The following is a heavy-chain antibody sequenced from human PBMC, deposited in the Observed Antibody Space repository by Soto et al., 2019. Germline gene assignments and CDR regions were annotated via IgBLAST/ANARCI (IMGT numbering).Heavy chain of an antibody. D-gene: IGHD6-6*01. J-gene: IGHJ6*02. Sequence: SLRLSCAASGFTFSSYSMNWVRQAPGKGLEWVSYISSSSSTIYYADSVKGRFTISRDNAKNSLYLQMNSLRDEDTAVYYCARDHGSSGYYYYYYGMDVWGQGTTVTVSS. V-gene: IGHV3-48*02. CDR2: ISSSSSTI. CDR3: ARDHGSSGYYYYYYGMDV. CDR1: GFTFSSYS.